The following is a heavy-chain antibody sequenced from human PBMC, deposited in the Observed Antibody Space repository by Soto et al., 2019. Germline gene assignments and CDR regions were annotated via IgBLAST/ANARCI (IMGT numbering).Heavy chain of an antibody. J-gene: IGHJ3*02. CDR3: ARRHGDQGAFDI. V-gene: IGHV3-30-3*01. Sequence: QVQLVESGGGVVQPGRSLRLSCAASGFTFSSYPMHWVRQAPGKGLEWVAFISYDGSNQFYADSVKGRFTISRDNSKNTLYLQMNSLRTEDTAVYYCARRHGDQGAFDIWGQGTVVTVSS. CDR2: ISYDGSNQ. D-gene: IGHD4-17*01. CDR1: GFTFSSYP.